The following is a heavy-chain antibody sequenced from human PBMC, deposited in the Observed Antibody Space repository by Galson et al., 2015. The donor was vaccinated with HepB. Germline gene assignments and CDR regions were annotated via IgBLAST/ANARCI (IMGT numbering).Heavy chain of an antibody. V-gene: IGHV4-31*03. CDR1: GGSISSGVYY. J-gene: IGHJ4*02. CDR3: ARVGFGESISTFDY. D-gene: IGHD3-10*01. Sequence: TLSLTCTVSGGSISSGVYYWSWIRQHPGKGLEWIGYIYYSGSTYYNPSLRSRITISIDTSKNQFSLKPSSVTAADTAVYYCARVGFGESISTFDYWGQGTLVTVSS. CDR2: IYYSGST.